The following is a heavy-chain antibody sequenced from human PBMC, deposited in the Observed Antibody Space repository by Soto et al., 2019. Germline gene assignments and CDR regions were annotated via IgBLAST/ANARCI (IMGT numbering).Heavy chain of an antibody. J-gene: IGHJ4*02. CDR2: IYRTGST. CDR1: GGSCTSNNW. Sequence: KTSETLSLTCAVSGGSCTSNNWWTWVRQPPGQGLEWIGEIYRTGSTNYNPSLKSRVTISLDKSENQFSLKVTSLTAADTAVYYCASRDPGTSVDYWGQGTLVTVSS. CDR3: ASRDPGTSVDY. D-gene: IGHD1-7*01. V-gene: IGHV4-4*02.